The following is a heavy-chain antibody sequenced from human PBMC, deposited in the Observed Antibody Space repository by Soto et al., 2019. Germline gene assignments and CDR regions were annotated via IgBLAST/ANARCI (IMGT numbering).Heavy chain of an antibody. CDR2: IIPILGIA. CDR1: GGTFSSYT. D-gene: IGHD3-3*01. J-gene: IGHJ3*02. V-gene: IGHV1-69*02. Sequence: QVQLVQSGAEVKKPGSSVKVSCKASGGTFSSYTISWVRQAPGQGLEWMGRIIPILGIANYAQKFQGRVTITADKSTSTAYMELSRLISEDSATSYCSRTLSGSGYSFDIWGQGTMVTVYS. CDR3: SRTLSGSGYSFDI.